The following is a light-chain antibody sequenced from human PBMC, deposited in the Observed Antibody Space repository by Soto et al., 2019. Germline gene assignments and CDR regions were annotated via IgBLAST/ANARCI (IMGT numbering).Light chain of an antibody. Sequence: DIVMTQSPDSLAVSLGERATINCKSSQSVLYSSNNKNYLAWYQQKPRQPHKLLIYWASTRESGVPGRFSGSGSGTDFTLTISSLQAEDVAVYFCQQYYSTPHTFGQGTKLEIK. CDR2: WAS. V-gene: IGKV4-1*01. J-gene: IGKJ2*01. CDR1: QSVLYSSNNKNY. CDR3: QQYYSTPHT.